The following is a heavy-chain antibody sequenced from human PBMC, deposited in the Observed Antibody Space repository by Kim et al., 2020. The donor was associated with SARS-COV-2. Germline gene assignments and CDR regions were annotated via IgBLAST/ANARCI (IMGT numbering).Heavy chain of an antibody. CDR3: AKGGERANWFDP. CDR1: GFTFSSYG. Sequence: GGSLRLSCAASGFTFSSYGMHWVRQAPGKGLEWVAVIWYDGSNKYYADSVKGRFTISRDNSKNTLYLQMNSLRAEDTAVYYCAKGGERANWFDPWGQGTLVTVSS. V-gene: IGHV3-33*06. CDR2: IWYDGSNK. J-gene: IGHJ5*02. D-gene: IGHD1-1*01.